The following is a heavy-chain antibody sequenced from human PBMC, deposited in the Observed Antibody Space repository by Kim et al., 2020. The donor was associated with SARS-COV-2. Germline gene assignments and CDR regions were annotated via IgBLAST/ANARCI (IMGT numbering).Heavy chain of an antibody. D-gene: IGHD2-15*01. CDR2: ST. V-gene: IGHV3-66*01. CDR3: ARDLVVGGLDY. Sequence: STFYADSVKGRFTSSRDNSKNTLYLQRNSLRAEDTAVYYCARDLVVGGLDYGGQGTLVTVSS. J-gene: IGHJ4*02.